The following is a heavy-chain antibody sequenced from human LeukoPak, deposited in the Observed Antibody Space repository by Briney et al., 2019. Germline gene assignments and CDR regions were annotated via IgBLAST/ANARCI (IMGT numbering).Heavy chain of an antibody. J-gene: IGHJ3*02. CDR2: IYYSGST. CDR1: GGSISSSTYY. D-gene: IGHD3-22*01. V-gene: IGHV4-39*07. CDR3: ARTEGYYDSSGYYLADAFDI. Sequence: PSETLSLTCTVSGGSISSSTYYWGWFRQPPGKGLEWIGSIYYSGSTYYNPSLKSRVTMSVDTSKNQFSLKLSSVTAVDTAVYYCARTEGYYDSSGYYLADAFDIWGQGTMVTVSS.